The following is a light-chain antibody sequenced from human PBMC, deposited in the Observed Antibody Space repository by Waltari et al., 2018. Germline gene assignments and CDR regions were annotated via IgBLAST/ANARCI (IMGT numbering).Light chain of an antibody. CDR2: GNT. Sequence: QSELTQPPSVSGAPGQRVTISCTGSSSNIGAGYDVHWYQQLPGTAPKFLIYGNTNRPPVVPDRFSGSRSGTSASLAITGLQAEDEADYYCQSYDSSMGAWVFGGGTKLTVL. J-gene: IGLJ3*02. CDR1: SSNIGAGYD. V-gene: IGLV1-40*01. CDR3: QSYDSSMGAWV.